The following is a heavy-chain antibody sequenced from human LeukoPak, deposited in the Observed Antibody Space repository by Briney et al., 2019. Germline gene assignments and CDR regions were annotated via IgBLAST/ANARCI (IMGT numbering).Heavy chain of an antibody. Sequence: GGSLRLSCAASGFTFSNYGMHWVRQAPGKGLEWVAVISYDGSNKYYADSVKGRFTISRDNSKNTLYLQMNSLRAEDTAVYYCAKDNQDIVVVPAADTAHYYYGMDVWGQGTTVTVSS. CDR3: AKDNQDIVVVPAADTAHYYYGMDV. CDR2: ISYDGSNK. D-gene: IGHD2-2*01. J-gene: IGHJ6*02. CDR1: GFTFSNYG. V-gene: IGHV3-30*18.